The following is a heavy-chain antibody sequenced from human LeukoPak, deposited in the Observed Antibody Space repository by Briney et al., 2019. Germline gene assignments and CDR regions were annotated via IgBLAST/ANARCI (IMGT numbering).Heavy chain of an antibody. V-gene: IGHV4-59*01. D-gene: IGHD3-22*01. J-gene: IGHJ4*02. CDR2: VYHSGST. CDR3: AREGDYYDSGGYYRIDF. Sequence: SETLSLTCTVSGGSINSYYWSWIRQPPGKGLEWIGYVYHSGSTNYNPSLKSRVTMSVDTSNNQFSLKLSSVTAADTAMYYCAREGDYYDSGGYYRIDFWGQGTLVTVSS. CDR1: GGSINSYY.